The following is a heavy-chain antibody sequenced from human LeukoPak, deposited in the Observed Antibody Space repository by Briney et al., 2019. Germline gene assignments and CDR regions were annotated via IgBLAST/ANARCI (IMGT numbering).Heavy chain of an antibody. D-gene: IGHD2-15*01. CDR1: GLTVSRNY. V-gene: IGHV3-66*01. J-gene: IGHJ5*02. CDR2: LYSGGSI. Sequence: GGSLRLSCAASGLTVSRNYITWVRQAPGKGRECVSILYSGGSIYYADSVKGRFTISRDNSKNTLYLQMNGLRAEDAAVYYCARTTQDGEYHFDPRGQGTLVTVSS. CDR3: ARTTQDGEYHFDP.